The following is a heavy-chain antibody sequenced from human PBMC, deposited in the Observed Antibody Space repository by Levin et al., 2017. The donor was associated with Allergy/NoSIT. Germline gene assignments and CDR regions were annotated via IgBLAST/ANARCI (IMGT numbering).Heavy chain of an antibody. J-gene: IGHJ4*02. CDR1: GGSISSGDW. D-gene: IGHD6-19*01. CDR2: IYHSGST. CDR3: ARAGGYNSGRD. V-gene: IGHV4-4*02. Sequence: SETLSLTCTVSGGSISSGDWWSWVRQPPGEGLEWIGEIYHSGSTAYNPSLKSRVTISVDKSKNQFSLKLSSVTAADTAVYYCARAGGYNSGRDWGQGTLVTVSS.